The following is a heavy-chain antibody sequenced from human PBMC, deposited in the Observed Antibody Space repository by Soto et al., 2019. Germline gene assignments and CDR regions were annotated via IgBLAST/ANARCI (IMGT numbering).Heavy chain of an antibody. CDR3: GRGPSPRAPAGGTPYYYAMDV. Sequence: ASVKVSCKASGYDFTAYDINWVRQASGQGLEWMGWMNPINGAAGSARRFQGRVSMTRNTATGTAYLELTSLRSDDTAVYYCGRGPSPRAPAGGTPYYYAMDVWG. J-gene: IGHJ6*02. CDR1: GYDFTAYD. D-gene: IGHD6-13*01. V-gene: IGHV1-8*02. CDR2: MNPINGAA.